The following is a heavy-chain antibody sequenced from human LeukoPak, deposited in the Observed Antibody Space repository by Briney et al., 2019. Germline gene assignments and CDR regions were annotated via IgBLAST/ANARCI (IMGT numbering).Heavy chain of an antibody. Sequence: ASVKVSCKASGYTFTVYSIHWVRQAPGQGLEWMGWIKPNSGGTNYAQNFQGRVTMTRDTSISTAYMELGRLRSDDTAFYYCARDGGAGGVFDYWGQGTLVTVSS. CDR3: ARDGGAGGVFDY. CDR1: GYTFTVYS. D-gene: IGHD2-15*01. J-gene: IGHJ4*02. V-gene: IGHV1-2*02. CDR2: IKPNSGGT.